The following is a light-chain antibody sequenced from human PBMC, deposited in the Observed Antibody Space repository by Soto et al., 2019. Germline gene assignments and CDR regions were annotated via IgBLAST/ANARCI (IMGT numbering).Light chain of an antibody. CDR2: SNN. CDR1: SSNIGSNY. V-gene: IGLV1-47*02. Sequence: QSVLTQPPSASGTPGQRVTISCSGSSSNIGSNYVYWYQQLPGTAPKLLIYSNNQRPSGVPDRFSGSKPGTSASLAISGLRSEDEADYYCAAWDDSLSGYVFGTGTKVTAL. CDR3: AAWDDSLSGYV. J-gene: IGLJ1*01.